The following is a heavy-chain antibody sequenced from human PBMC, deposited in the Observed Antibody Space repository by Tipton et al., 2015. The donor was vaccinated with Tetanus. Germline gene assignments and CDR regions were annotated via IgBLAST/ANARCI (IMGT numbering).Heavy chain of an antibody. Sequence: TLSLTCAVYGGSFSAYYWSWIRQSPGKGLEWIGEINHSGSTTYSPSFKSRVTISVDKSKNQFSLRLGSVTAADTAMYYCAREPAATGTSLFDYWGQGALVTVSS. CDR2: INHSGST. CDR1: GGSFSAYY. V-gene: IGHV4-34*01. CDR3: AREPAATGTSLFDY. J-gene: IGHJ4*02. D-gene: IGHD6-13*01.